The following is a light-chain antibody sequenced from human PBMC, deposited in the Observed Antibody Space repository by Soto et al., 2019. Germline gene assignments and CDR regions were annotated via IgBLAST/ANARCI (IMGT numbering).Light chain of an antibody. Sequence: QSVLTQPASVSGSLGQSITISCTGSSSDIGGYNYVSWYQQHPGKAPKLLIYEVTSRPSGVSNRFSGSKSGNTASLTISGLQADDEADYYCSSYTSSATLIFGGGTKVTVL. J-gene: IGLJ2*01. CDR1: SSDIGGYNY. CDR3: SSYTSSATLI. CDR2: EVT. V-gene: IGLV2-14*01.